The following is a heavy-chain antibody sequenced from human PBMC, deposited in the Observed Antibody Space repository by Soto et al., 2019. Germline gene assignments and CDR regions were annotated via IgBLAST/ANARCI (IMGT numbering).Heavy chain of an antibody. CDR1: GDSFISYW. V-gene: IGHV5-51*03. CDR3: ARRRSSTAFDI. D-gene: IGHD2-2*01. J-gene: IGHJ3*02. CDR2: IYPGDSDT. Sequence: GEFLKISCKGSGDSFISYWIGWVRQMPGKGLEWMGIIYPGDSDTRDSPSFQGQVTISADKSTSTAYLQWSNLKASDTAMYYCARRRSSTAFDIWGQGTMVTVSS.